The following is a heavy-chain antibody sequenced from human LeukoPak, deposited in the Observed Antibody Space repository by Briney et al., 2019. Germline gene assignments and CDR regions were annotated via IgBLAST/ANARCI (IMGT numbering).Heavy chain of an antibody. CDR1: GSTLSDYA. CDR2: IRGTGGTT. V-gene: IGHV3-23*01. D-gene: IGHD4-17*01. Sequence: GGSLRLSCAASGSTLSDYALIWVRQAAGKGLEWISAIRGTGGTTYYSDSVKGRCTISRDNSRNTVYLQMNSLRAEDTALYFCGKDPNGDYVGAFDFWGPGTMVTVSS. CDR3: GKDPNGDYVGAFDF. J-gene: IGHJ3*01.